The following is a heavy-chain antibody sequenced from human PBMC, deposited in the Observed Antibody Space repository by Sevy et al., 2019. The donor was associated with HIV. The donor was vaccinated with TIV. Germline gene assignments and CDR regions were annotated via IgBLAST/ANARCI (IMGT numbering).Heavy chain of an antibody. V-gene: IGHV3-11*06. D-gene: IGHD6-19*01. CDR2: ISSSSSYT. J-gene: IGHJ4*02. CDR3: ARERWGIAVAGTVR. CDR1: GFTFSDYY. Sequence: GGCLRLSCAASGFTFSDYYMSWIRQAPGKGLEWVSYISSSSSYTNYADSVKGRFTISRDNAKNSLYLQMNSLRAEDTAVYYCARERWGIAVAGTVRWGQGTLVTVSS.